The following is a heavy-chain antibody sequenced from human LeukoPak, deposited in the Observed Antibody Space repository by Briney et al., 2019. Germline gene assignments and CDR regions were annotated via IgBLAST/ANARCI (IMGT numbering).Heavy chain of an antibody. CDR3: ANLAAAGTGGGAFDI. V-gene: IGHV3-43*02. CDR2: ISGDGGST. CDR1: GFTFDDYA. J-gene: IGHJ3*02. Sequence: GGSLRLSCAASGFTFDDYAMHWVRQAPGKGLEWVSLISGDGGSTYYADSVKGRFTISRDNSKNSLYLQVNSLRTEDTALYYCANLAAAGTGGGAFDIWGQGTMVTVSS. D-gene: IGHD6-13*01.